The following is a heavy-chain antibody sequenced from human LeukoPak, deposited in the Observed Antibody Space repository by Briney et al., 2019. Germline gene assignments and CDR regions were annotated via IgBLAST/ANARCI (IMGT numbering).Heavy chain of an antibody. V-gene: IGHV3-21*01. J-gene: IGHJ3*02. Sequence: GGSLRLSCAASGFTFNSAYMSWVRQAPGKGLEWVSSISSSSSYIYYADSVKGRFTISRDNAKNSLYLQMNSLRAEDTAVYYCARDVMAARVIWGQGTMVTVSS. CDR1: GFTFNSAY. D-gene: IGHD6-6*01. CDR2: ISSSSSYI. CDR3: ARDVMAARVI.